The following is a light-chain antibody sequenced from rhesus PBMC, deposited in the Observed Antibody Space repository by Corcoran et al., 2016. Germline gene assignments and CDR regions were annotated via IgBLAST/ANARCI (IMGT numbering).Light chain of an antibody. CDR3: HQSISNPFS. V-gene: IGKV1-32*02. Sequence: DIQLSQSPSSRSASLGDRVTITCRASQGINRYYNWYQQKPGEAPTRLIYYANSVQSGVPSRFSGSGSRTEITLSLSRLQPYNFAHSYCHQSISNPFSFGQGTKVDIK. CDR1: QGINRY. CDR2: YAN. J-gene: IGKJ2*01.